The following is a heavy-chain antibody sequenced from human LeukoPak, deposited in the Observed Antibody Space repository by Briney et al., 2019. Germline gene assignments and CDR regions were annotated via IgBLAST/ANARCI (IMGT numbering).Heavy chain of an antibody. D-gene: IGHD6-25*01. J-gene: IGHJ4*02. CDR1: GGSISSSSYY. V-gene: IGHV4-39*01. CDR2: IHYSEST. CDR3: ARRRHPYYFDY. Sequence: SETLSLTCTVSGGSISSSSYYWGWIRQPPGKGLEWIGSIHYSESTYYNPSLKSRVTMSVDTSKNQFSLNLTSVTAADTAVYYCARRRHPYYFDYWGQGTLVTVSS.